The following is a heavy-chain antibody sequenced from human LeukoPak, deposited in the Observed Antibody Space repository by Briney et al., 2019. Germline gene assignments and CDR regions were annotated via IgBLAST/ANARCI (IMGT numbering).Heavy chain of an antibody. CDR2: IYTSGST. J-gene: IGHJ4*02. CDR1: GGSINSYY. V-gene: IGHV4-4*07. Sequence: SETLSLTCTVSGGSINSYYWSWIRQPAGKGLEWIGRIYTSGSTNYNPSLKSRVTMSVDTSKNQFSLKLSSVTAADTAVYYCASFRWGVGFEFWDQGTLVTVSS. D-gene: IGHD3-16*01. CDR3: ASFRWGVGFEF.